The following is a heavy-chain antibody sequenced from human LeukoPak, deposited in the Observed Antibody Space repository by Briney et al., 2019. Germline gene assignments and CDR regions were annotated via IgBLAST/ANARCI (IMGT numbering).Heavy chain of an antibody. J-gene: IGHJ4*02. D-gene: IGHD3-9*01. CDR2: IYSGGST. V-gene: IGHV3-66*01. CDR1: GFTVSSNY. Sequence: GGSLRLSCAASGFTVSSNYMSWVRQAPGKGLEWVSVIYSGGSTYYADSVKGRFTISRGNSKNTLYLQMNSLRAEDTAVYYCARDWYYDILTGYDYWGQGTLVTVSS. CDR3: ARDWYYDILTGYDY.